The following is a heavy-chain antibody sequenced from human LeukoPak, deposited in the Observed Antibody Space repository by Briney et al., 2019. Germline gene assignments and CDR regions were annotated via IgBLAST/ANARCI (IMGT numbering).Heavy chain of an antibody. CDR2: IYSGGST. J-gene: IGHJ3*02. D-gene: IGHD1-26*01. Sequence: GGSLRLSYAASGFTVSSNYMSWVRQAPGKGLEWVSVIYSGGSTYYADSVKGRFTISRDNSKNTLYLQMNSLRAEDTAVYYCARDFYYQDAFDIWGQGTMVTVSS. CDR1: GFTVSSNY. V-gene: IGHV3-66*01. CDR3: ARDFYYQDAFDI.